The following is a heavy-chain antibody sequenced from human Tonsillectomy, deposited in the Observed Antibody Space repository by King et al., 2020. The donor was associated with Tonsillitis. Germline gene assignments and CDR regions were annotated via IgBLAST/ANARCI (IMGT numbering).Heavy chain of an antibody. Sequence: VQLVESGGGLVQPGGSLRLSCAASGFSFSFYLMSWVRQAPGKDLEWVANIKQDGSETYYVDSWKGRFTISRDNAKNSLDLQMNSLRPEDTATYFCARDIGGFDYWGEGVPVTVSS. D-gene: IGHD1-26*01. CDR1: GFSFSFYL. CDR2: IKQDGSET. V-gene: IGHV3-7*03. J-gene: IGHJ4*02. CDR3: ARDIGGFDY.